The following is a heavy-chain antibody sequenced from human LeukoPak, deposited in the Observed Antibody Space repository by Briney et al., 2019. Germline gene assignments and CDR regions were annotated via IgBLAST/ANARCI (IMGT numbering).Heavy chain of an antibody. V-gene: IGHV3-64*01. D-gene: IGHD3-9*01. CDR3: ARDQDPYDILTGPNDY. Sequence: GGSLRLSCAASGFTFSSYGMHWVRQAPGKGLEYVSGISSNGGSTYYANSVRGRFTISRDNSKNTLYLQMGSLRAEDMAVYYCARDQDPYDILTGPNDYWGQGTLVTVSS. CDR1: GFTFSSYG. CDR2: ISSNGGST. J-gene: IGHJ4*02.